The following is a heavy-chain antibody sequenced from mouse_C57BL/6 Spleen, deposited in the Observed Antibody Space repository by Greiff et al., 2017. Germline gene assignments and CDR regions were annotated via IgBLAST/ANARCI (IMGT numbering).Heavy chain of an antibody. CDR1: GYTFTSYW. V-gene: IGHV1-64*01. D-gene: IGHD1-1*01. CDR2: IHPNSGST. CDR3: ARPYDGSSYWYFDV. J-gene: IGHJ1*03. Sequence: VQLQQPGAELVKPGASVKLSCKASGYTFTSYWMHWVKPRPGQGLEWIGMIHPNSGSTNYNEKFKSKATLTVDKSSSTAYMQLSSLTSEDSAVYYCARPYDGSSYWYFDVWGTGTTVTVSS.